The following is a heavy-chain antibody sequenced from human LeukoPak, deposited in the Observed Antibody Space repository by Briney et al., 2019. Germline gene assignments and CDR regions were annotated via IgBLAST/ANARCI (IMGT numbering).Heavy chain of an antibody. CDR1: GGSFSGYY. CDR2: INHSGST. CDR3: ARGSSYGSGSYRSEYFQH. J-gene: IGHJ1*01. Sequence: SETLSLTCAVYGGSFSGYYWSWIRQPPGKGLEWIGEINHSGSTNYNPSLKSRVTISVDTSKNQFSLKLSSVTAADTAAYYCARGSSYGSGSYRSEYFQHWGQGTLVTVSS. V-gene: IGHV4-34*01. D-gene: IGHD3-10*01.